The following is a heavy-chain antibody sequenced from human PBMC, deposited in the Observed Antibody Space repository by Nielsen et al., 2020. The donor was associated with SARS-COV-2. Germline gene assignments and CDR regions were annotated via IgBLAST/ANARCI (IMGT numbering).Heavy chain of an antibody. CDR2: ISSSGSDI. V-gene: IGHV3-48*02. D-gene: IGHD3-3*01. CDR3: VRDREWAFDL. Sequence: GESLKISCEVAGHFSWYSFNWVRQAPRQEPEWISSISSSGSDISYARSVKGRFTISRDNAGNSLFLHMDSLRDEDTAVYYCVRDREWAFDLWGQGTLVTVSS. CDR1: GHFSWYS. J-gene: IGHJ4*02.